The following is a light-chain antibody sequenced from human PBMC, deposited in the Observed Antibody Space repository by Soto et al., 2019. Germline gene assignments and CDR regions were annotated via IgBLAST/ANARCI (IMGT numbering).Light chain of an antibody. CDR1: QSVSIY. Sequence: EIVLTQSPATLSLSPGERATLSCRASQSVSIYLALYQQKPGQAHRLLIYDTSNRATGIPARFSGSGSGTDFTLTISSLEPEDFAIYYCQHRSNWPPTFGGGTKVEIK. CDR3: QHRSNWPPT. CDR2: DTS. V-gene: IGKV3-11*01. J-gene: IGKJ4*01.